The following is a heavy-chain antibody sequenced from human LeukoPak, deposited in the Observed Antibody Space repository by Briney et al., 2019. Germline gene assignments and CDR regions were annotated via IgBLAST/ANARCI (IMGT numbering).Heavy chain of an antibody. Sequence: GESLKISCKGSGYGFTSNWISWVRQMPGKGLEWMGRIDPSDSYTNYSPSFQGHVTISADKSNSTAYLQWSSLKASDTAMYYCARQPEGTWFDPWGQGTLVTVSS. V-gene: IGHV5-10-1*01. J-gene: IGHJ5*02. D-gene: IGHD1-1*01. CDR3: ARQPEGTWFDP. CDR1: GYGFTSNW. CDR2: IDPSDSYT.